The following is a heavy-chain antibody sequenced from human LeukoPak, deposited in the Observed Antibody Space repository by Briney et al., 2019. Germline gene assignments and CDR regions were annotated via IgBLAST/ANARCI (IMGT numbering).Heavy chain of an antibody. J-gene: IGHJ4*02. V-gene: IGHV4-59*10. CDR2: IYISGST. D-gene: IGHD2-15*01. Sequence: SETLSLTCAVYGGSFSGYYWSWIRQPAGKGLEWIGRIYISGSTNYNPSLKSRVTMSVDTSKNQFSLKLSSVTAADTAVYYCARASCSGDNCYYFDYWGQGTLVTVSS. CDR1: GGSFSGYY. CDR3: ARASCSGDNCYYFDY.